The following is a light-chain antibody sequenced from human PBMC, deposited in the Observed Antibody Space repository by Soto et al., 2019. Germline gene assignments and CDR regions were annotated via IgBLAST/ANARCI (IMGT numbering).Light chain of an antibody. CDR2: GAS. J-gene: IGKJ3*01. Sequence: EIVLTQSPGTLSLSPGERATLSCRASQSVSSSYLAWYQQKPGQAPRLLIYGASSRATGIPDRFSGSGSGTDFTLTISRREHEDFAVYYCQQYGSSPLFTFGPGTKVDI. CDR3: QQYGSSPLFT. CDR1: QSVSSSY. V-gene: IGKV3-20*01.